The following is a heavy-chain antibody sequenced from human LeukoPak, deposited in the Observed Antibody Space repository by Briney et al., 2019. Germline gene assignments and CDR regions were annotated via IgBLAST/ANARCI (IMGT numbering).Heavy chain of an antibody. J-gene: IGHJ4*02. Sequence: GGSLRLSCAASGFTFSSYGMHWVRQAPGKGLEWVAVISYDGSNKYYADSVKGRFTISRDNSKNTLYLQMNSLRAEDTVVYYCAKEMHGSGSQTLDYWGQGTLVTVSS. V-gene: IGHV3-30*18. CDR3: AKEMHGSGSQTLDY. D-gene: IGHD3-10*01. CDR1: GFTFSSYG. CDR2: ISYDGSNK.